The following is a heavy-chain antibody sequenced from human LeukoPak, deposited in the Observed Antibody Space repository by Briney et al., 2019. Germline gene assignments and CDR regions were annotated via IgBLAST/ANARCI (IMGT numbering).Heavy chain of an antibody. CDR2: ISSTTVI. CDR3: AREGDGSNSGFAY. Sequence: GGSLRLSCAVSGFRFSGYSMNWVRQAPGKGLEWIAYISSTTVIYYADSVEGRFTVSRDNAHDSLYLQMSSLTLDDTAVYFCAREGDGSNSGFAYWGQGTLVTVSS. J-gene: IGHJ4*02. CDR1: GFRFSGYS. D-gene: IGHD4-11*01. V-gene: IGHV3-48*04.